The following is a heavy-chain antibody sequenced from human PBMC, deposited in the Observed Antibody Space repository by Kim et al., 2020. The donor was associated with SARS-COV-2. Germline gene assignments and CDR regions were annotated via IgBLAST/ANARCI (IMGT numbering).Heavy chain of an antibody. CDR3: ARGVIPYYYYYYMDV. V-gene: IGHV4-59*09. J-gene: IGHJ6*03. Sequence: SLKSRVTISVDTSKNQFSLKLSSVTAADTAVYYCARGVIPYYYYYYMDVWGKGTTVTVSS. D-gene: IGHD3-22*01.